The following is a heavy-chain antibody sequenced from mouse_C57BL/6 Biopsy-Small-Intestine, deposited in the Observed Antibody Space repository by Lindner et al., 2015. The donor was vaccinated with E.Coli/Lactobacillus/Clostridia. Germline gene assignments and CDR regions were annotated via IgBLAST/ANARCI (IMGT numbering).Heavy chain of an antibody. Sequence: VQLQESGAELAKPGASVKISCKASGYTFTDYWMHWVKQRPGQGLEWIGYINPSNDYTDYNQEFKDKATLTADKSSSTAYIQLSSLTSEDSAVYYCARSYYNYDVGFAYWGQGTLVTVSA. CDR2: INPSNDYT. CDR1: GYTFTDYW. J-gene: IGHJ3*01. V-gene: IGHV1-7*01. D-gene: IGHD2-12*01. CDR3: ARSYYNYDVGFAY.